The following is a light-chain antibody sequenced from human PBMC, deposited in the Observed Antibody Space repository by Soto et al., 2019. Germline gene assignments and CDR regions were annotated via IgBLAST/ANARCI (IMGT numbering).Light chain of an antibody. CDR1: SSNIGSKY. Sequence: QSVLTQPPSASGTPGQRVTISCSGSSSNIGSKYVYWYQQLPGTAPKLLMYRNNQRPSGVPDRFSGSKSGTSASLAISGIRSEDEADYYCAAWDAGVSGPAFGGGTKLTVL. V-gene: IGLV1-47*01. CDR2: RNN. J-gene: IGLJ2*01. CDR3: AAWDAGVSGPA.